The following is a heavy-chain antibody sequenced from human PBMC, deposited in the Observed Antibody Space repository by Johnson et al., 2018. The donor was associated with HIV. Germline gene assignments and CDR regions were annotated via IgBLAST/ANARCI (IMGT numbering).Heavy chain of an antibody. V-gene: IGHV3-30-3*01. Sequence: QVQLVESWGGVVQPGRSLRLSSPASGFTFSSYAMHWVRQAPGKGLEWVAVISYDGSNKYYADSVKGRFTISRANSKNTLYLQMNSLRAEDTAVYYCARIGLPYYYGSGSYSHDAFDIWGQGTMVTVSS. CDR3: ARIGLPYYYGSGSYSHDAFDI. CDR2: ISYDGSNK. J-gene: IGHJ3*02. D-gene: IGHD3-10*01. CDR1: GFTFSSYA.